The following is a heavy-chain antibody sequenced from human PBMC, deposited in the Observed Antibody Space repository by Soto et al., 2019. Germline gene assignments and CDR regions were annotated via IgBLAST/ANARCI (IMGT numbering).Heavy chain of an antibody. J-gene: IGHJ4*02. Sequence: EVQLLESGGGLVQPGGSLRLSCVASGFTFSIYNMNWVRQAPGKGLEWVSVITGSGDYTNYADSVKGRFTISRDNSKNTLYLQMNCLRAEDPAVYFCARRITSSFDYWGQGTLVTVSS. CDR1: GFTFSIYN. CDR3: ARRITSSFDY. V-gene: IGHV3-23*01. CDR2: ITGSGDYT. D-gene: IGHD1-20*01.